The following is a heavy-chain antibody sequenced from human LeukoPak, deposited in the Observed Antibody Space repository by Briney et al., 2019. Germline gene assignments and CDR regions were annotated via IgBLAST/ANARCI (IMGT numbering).Heavy chain of an antibody. V-gene: IGHV5-51*01. CDR2: IYPGDPAT. Sequence: RPRESLTISCLGSGYRFTSYWIGWVRQITGKGLGWMGIIYPGDPATNKSPSSQGQVTISADKSISTAYLQWSSLKASDTAMYYCARTTMGWFKTFDYWGQGTLVTVSS. D-gene: IGHD4/OR15-4a*01. CDR3: ARTTMGWFKTFDY. J-gene: IGHJ4*02. CDR1: GYRFTSYW.